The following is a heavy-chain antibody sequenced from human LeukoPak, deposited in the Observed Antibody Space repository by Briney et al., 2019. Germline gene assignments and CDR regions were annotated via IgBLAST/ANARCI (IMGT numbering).Heavy chain of an antibody. Sequence: GESLKVSCEGSGYNFSSYWIGWVRQMPGKGLEWMGIIHPDDSDTRYSPPFQGQVSISVDKSISTAYLQWSSLKASDTAVYYCARAGYSSGWYWFYWGQGTLVTVSS. CDR3: ARAGYSSGWYWFY. V-gene: IGHV5-51*01. J-gene: IGHJ4*02. CDR2: IHPDDSDT. D-gene: IGHD6-19*01. CDR1: GYNFSSYW.